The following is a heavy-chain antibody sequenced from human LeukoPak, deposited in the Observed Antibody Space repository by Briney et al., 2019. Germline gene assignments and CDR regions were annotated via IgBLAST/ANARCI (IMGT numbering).Heavy chain of an antibody. CDR2: ISSSSSYI. CDR1: GFTFSSYS. Sequence: GGSLRLSCAASGFTFSSYSMNWVRQAPGKGLEWVSSISSSSSYIYYADSVKGRFTISRDNAKNSLYLQMNSLRAEDTAGYYCARGLGEVRGPQTGYVDVWGKGTTVTISS. CDR3: ARGLGEVRGPQTGYVDV. V-gene: IGHV3-21*01. D-gene: IGHD3-10*01. J-gene: IGHJ6*03.